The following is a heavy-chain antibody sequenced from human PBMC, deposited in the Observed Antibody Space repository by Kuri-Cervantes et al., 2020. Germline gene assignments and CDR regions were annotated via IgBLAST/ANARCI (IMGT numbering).Heavy chain of an antibody. Sequence: GESLKISCAASGFTFSSYGMHWVRQAPGKGLEWVAVIWYDGSNKYYADSVKGRFTISRDNAENTLYLQMNSLRAEDTAVYYCARAGYGSSKFDYWGQGILVTVSS. D-gene: IGHD6-6*01. J-gene: IGHJ4*02. CDR2: IWYDGSNK. CDR1: GFTFSSYG. CDR3: ARAGYGSSKFDY. V-gene: IGHV3-33*08.